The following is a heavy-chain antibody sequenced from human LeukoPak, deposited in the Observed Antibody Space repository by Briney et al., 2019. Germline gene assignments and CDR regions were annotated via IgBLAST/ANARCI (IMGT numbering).Heavy chain of an antibody. V-gene: IGHV1-2*02. Sequence: ASVKVSCKASGYTFTGYYMHWVRQAPGQGLEWMGWINPNSGGTNYAQKFQGRVTMTRDTSISTAYMELSRLRSDDTAVYYCAREGIAARRVRAFDIWGQGTMVTVSS. CDR2: INPNSGGT. J-gene: IGHJ3*02. D-gene: IGHD6-6*01. CDR3: AREGIAARRVRAFDI. CDR1: GYTFTGYY.